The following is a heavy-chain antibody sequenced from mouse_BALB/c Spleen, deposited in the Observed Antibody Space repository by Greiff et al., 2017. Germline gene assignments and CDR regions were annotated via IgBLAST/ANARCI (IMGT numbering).Heavy chain of an antibody. CDR2: IDTSDSYT. CDR3: ARNNGLDY. J-gene: IGHJ2*01. V-gene: IGHV1-69*01. D-gene: IGHD1-2*01. CDR1: GYTFTDYW. Sequence: QVQLKQPGAELVMPGASVKMSCKASGYTFTDYWMHWVKQRPGQGLEWIGAIDTSDSYTSYNQKFKGKATLTVDESSSTAYMQLSSLTSEDSAVYYCARNNGLDYWGQGTTLTVSS.